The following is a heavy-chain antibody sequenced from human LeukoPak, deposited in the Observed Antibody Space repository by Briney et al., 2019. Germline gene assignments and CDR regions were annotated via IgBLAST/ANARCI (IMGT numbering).Heavy chain of an antibody. D-gene: IGHD1-7*01. J-gene: IGHJ3*02. CDR2: IYSGGST. Sequence: GGSLRLSCAASGFTVSSNYMSWVRQAPGKGLEWVSVIYSGGSTYYADSVKGRFTISRDNSKNTLYLQMNSLRAEDTAVYYCARDYNWNYVYAFDIWGQGTMVTVSS. CDR3: ARDYNWNYVYAFDI. CDR1: GFTVSSNY. V-gene: IGHV3-53*01.